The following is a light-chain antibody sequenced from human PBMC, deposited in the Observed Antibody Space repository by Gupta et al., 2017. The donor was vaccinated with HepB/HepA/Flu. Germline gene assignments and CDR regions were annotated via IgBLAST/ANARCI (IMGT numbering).Light chain of an antibody. Sequence: SYVLTQPPSVSVAPGTTATISCAGSDIEDKNVHWYQQKPALAPVLVIYYDNVRPSGITERVACSNSGREDTPTLTMVEAGDEADDDCHVQAYGRDSGVFGGGTKFTVL. CDR2: YDN. CDR1: DIEDKN. CDR3: HVQAYGRDSGV. V-gene: IGLV3-21*01. J-gene: IGLJ3*02.